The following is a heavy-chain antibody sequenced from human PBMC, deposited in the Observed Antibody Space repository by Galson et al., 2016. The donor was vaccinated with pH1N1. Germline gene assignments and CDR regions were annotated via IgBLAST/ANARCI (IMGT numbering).Heavy chain of an antibody. CDR3: AHQPSGEGFAP. Sequence: PALVKPTQTLTLTCTFSGISDMRVSWSRQPPGKALEWLARIDWDDEKFYSPSLKTRLTISKDTSRTQVVLIMTNMAPVDTATYYCAHQPSGEGFAPWGQGILVTVSS. V-gene: IGHV2-70*04. CDR1: GISDMR. J-gene: IGHJ5*02. D-gene: IGHD3-16*01. CDR2: IDWDDEK.